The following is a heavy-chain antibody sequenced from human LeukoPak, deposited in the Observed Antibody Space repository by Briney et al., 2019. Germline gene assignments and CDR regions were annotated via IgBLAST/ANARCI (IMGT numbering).Heavy chain of an antibody. CDR2: INPNSGST. CDR1: GYTFTTYY. Sequence: GASVKVSCKASGYTFTTYYMHWVRQAPGQGLEWMGIINPNSGSTNYAQKFQGRGTMTRDTSTSTVYMELSSLRSEDTAVYYCARDIYQRHLGAASFDYWGQGTLVTVSS. D-gene: IGHD1-26*01. J-gene: IGHJ4*02. V-gene: IGHV1-46*01. CDR3: ARDIYQRHLGAASFDY.